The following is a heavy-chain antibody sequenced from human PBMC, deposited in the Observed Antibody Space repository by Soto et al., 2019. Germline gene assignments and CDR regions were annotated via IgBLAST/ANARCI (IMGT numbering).Heavy chain of an antibody. V-gene: IGHV4-34*01. CDR3: ARGGGNAASTNDF. CDR2: INRDGGT. Sequence: QVQLQQWGAGLLKPSETLSLNCTLRVGSFSYFYWSWVRQPPGKGLEWIGEINRDGGTNFNPSLRSRVTLSIDTSKSQFSLKLASVPAANTAMFYSARGGGNAASTNDFWAHGTLVTVSA. J-gene: IGHJ4*01. CDR1: VGSFSYFY. D-gene: IGHD3-16*01.